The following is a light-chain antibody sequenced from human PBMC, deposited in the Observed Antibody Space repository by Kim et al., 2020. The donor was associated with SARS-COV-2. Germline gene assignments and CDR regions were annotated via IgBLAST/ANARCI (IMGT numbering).Light chain of an antibody. Sequence: DVVMTQSPLSLPVTLGQPASISCRSSQSLVYSDGNTYLSWFQQRPGQSPRRLIYKVSKRDSGVPNRFSGSGSGTDFTLKISRVEAEDVGVYYCMQGTHWLYTFGQGTKLEI. CDR3: MQGTHWLYT. CDR2: KVS. J-gene: IGKJ2*01. V-gene: IGKV2-30*01. CDR1: QSLVYSDGNTY.